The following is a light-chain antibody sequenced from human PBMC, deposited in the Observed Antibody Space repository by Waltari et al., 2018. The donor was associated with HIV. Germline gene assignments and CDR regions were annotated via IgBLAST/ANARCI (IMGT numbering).Light chain of an antibody. CDR2: WAS. CDR3: QQYSITQYS. CDR1: QSLLYTSNNKDS. V-gene: IGKV4-1*01. J-gene: IGKJ2*03. Sequence: DIVMTQSPDSLAVSLGGRATINCKSSQSLLYTSNNKDSLAWYQQKPGQPPKLLIYWASTRDSGVPDRFSGSGSGTDFTLTICSLQPEDVAVYYCQQYSITQYSFGQGTKLEIK.